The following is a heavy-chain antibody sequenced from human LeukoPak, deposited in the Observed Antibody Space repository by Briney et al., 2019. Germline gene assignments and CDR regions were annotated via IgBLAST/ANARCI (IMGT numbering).Heavy chain of an antibody. CDR3: AKEGSSGWYDYYGLEV. V-gene: IGHV3-23*01. D-gene: IGHD6-19*01. CDR1: GFTFSSYA. Sequence: GGSLRLSCAASGFTFSSYAMSWVRQAPGKGPEWVSVINGGGDDTYYADSVKGRFTISRDNSKNTLYLQMTSLGAGDTAAYYCAKEGSSGWYDYYGLEVWGQGTTVTVSS. CDR2: INGGGDDT. J-gene: IGHJ6*02.